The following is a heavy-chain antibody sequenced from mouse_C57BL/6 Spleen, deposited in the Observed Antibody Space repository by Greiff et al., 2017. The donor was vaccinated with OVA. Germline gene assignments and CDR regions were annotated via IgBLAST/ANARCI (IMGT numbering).Heavy chain of an antibody. CDR3: ARGIYYDYGFDY. Sequence: VQLQQSGTELVKPGASVKLSCKASGYTFTSYWMHWVKQRPGQGLEWIGNINPSNGGTNYNEKFKSKATLTVDKSSSTAYMQLSSLTSEDSAVYYCARGIYYDYGFDYWGQGTTLTVSS. CDR2: INPSNGGT. J-gene: IGHJ2*01. CDR1: GYTFTSYW. D-gene: IGHD2-4*01. V-gene: IGHV1-53*01.